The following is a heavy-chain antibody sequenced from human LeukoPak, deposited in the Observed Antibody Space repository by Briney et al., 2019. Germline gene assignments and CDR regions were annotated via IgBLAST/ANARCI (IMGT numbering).Heavy chain of an antibody. Sequence: SETLSLTCTVSGGSINNYYWSWIRQPAGKGLEWIGRIYTSGSTKYNPSLKSRVTLSLDTSKNQFSLKLTSVTAADTAVYYCVRDTFMGTNRDYWGQGTLVTVSS. D-gene: IGHD1-1*01. J-gene: IGHJ4*02. CDR2: IYTSGST. CDR3: VRDTFMGTNRDY. CDR1: GGSINNYY. V-gene: IGHV4-4*07.